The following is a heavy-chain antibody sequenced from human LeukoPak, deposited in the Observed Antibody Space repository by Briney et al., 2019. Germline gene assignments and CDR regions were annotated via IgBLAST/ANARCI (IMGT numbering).Heavy chain of an antibody. J-gene: IGHJ4*02. D-gene: IGHD6-13*01. V-gene: IGHV3-48*03. Sequence: GGSLRLSCAASGFXFRSYEINWVRQAPGKGLEWVSFISSSGSTIYYADSVKGRFTISRDNAKNSLDLRMNSLRAEDTAVYYCARADPYSSSGFDHWGQGTLVTVSS. CDR1: GFXFRSYE. CDR2: ISSSGSTI. CDR3: ARADPYSSSGFDH.